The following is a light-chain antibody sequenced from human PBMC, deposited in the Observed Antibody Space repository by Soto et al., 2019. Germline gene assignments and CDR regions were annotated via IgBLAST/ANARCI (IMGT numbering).Light chain of an antibody. CDR1: PSVFYSSNNRNY. J-gene: IGKJ2*02. CDR3: QQVYSNPLST. Sequence: SRETRAVSLGERATINCKSSPSVFYSSNNRNYLGWYQQKPGKPPKLLIYWASTRESGVPDRFSGSGSGTDFTLTISRLQPEDVADYYCQQVYSNPLSTFGQGTNLEIK. V-gene: IGKV4-1*01. CDR2: WAS.